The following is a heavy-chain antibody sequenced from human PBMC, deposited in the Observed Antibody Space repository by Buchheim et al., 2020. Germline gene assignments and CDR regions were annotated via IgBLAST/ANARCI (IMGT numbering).Heavy chain of an antibody. J-gene: IGHJ4*02. Sequence: QVQLVESGGGLVKPGGSLRLSCAASGFTFSDYYMSWIRQAPGKGLEWVSYISSRSSTDTDYADSVEGRFIISRDNAKNSVYLQMSSLRAEDTAVYYCARGDSYYGPDYWVQGTL. CDR1: GFTFSDYY. CDR2: ISSRSSTDT. CDR3: ARGDSYYGPDY. V-gene: IGHV3-11*06. D-gene: IGHD4-17*01.